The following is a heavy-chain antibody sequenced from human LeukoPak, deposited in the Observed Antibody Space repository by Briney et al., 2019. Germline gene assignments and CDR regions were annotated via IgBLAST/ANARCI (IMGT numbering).Heavy chain of an antibody. CDR3: ARLLPLRGYSYGFTKYYFDY. CDR2: IKKDGSEK. Sequence: GGSLRLSCAASGFTFSSHWMSWVRQAPGKGLEGVANIKKDGSEKYYVDAVKGRFTISRDNAKTSLYLQMNSLRAEDTAVYYCARLLPLRGYSYGFTKYYFDYWGQGTLVTVSS. CDR1: GFTFSSHW. D-gene: IGHD5-18*01. J-gene: IGHJ4*02. V-gene: IGHV3-7*01.